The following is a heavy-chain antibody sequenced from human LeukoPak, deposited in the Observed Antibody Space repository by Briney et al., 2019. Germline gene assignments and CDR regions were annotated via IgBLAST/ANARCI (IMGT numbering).Heavy chain of an antibody. CDR3: AGVPYSSGPYDY. V-gene: IGHV3-74*01. D-gene: IGHD3-10*01. CDR2: ISSDGTST. J-gene: IGHJ4*02. CDR1: GFTFSSYW. Sequence: PGGSLRLSCAASGFTFSSYWMSWVRQAPGKGLEWISRISSDGTSTTYADSVKGRFTISRDNAKNTLYLQMNSLTTEDTALYYCAGVPYSSGPYDYWGARTLVTVSS.